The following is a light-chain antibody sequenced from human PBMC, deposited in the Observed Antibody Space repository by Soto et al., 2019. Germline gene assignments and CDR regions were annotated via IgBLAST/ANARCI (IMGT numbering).Light chain of an antibody. V-gene: IGKV3-20*01. Sequence: EIVLTQSPGTLSLSPGERATLSCRASQSVSSSYLAWYQQKPGQAPRLLIYGASSSATGIPDRFSGSGSGTDFTLTISRLEPEHVAVYYCQQYRSTPPSTFGGGTKVEIK. J-gene: IGKJ4*01. CDR3: QQYRSTPPST. CDR1: QSVSSSY. CDR2: GAS.